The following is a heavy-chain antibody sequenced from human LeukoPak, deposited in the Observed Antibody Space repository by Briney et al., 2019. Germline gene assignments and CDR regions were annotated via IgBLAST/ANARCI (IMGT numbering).Heavy chain of an antibody. V-gene: IGHV1-46*01. J-gene: IGHJ4*02. CDR1: GYTFTSYY. CDR2: INPSGGST. CDR3: ARATLSDYYFNY. Sequence: ASVKVSCEASGYTFTSYYMHWVRQAPGQGLEWMGIINPSGGSTSYAQKFQGRVTMTRDTSTNTVYMELSSLRSEDTAVYFCARATLSDYYFNYWGQGTLVTVSS.